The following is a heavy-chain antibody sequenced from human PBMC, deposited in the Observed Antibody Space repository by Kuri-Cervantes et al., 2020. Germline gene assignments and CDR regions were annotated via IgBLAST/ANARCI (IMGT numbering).Heavy chain of an antibody. D-gene: IGHD1-14*01. Sequence: ASVKVSCKASGYTFTSYGISWVRQAPGQGLEWMGWISAYNGNTNYAQKFQGRVTITADKSTSTAYMELSSLRSEDTAVYYCARDVGGGITGTTAYYYYYYYMDVWGKGTTVTDSS. V-gene: IGHV1-18*01. J-gene: IGHJ6*03. CDR3: ARDVGGGITGTTAYYYYYYYMDV. CDR1: GYTFTSYG. CDR2: ISAYNGNT.